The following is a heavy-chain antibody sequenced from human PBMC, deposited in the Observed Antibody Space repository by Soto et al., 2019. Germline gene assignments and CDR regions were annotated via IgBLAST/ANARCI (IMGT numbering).Heavy chain of an antibody. Sequence: QVQLVESGGGVVQPGRSLRLSCAASGFTFSSYGMHWVRQAPGKGLEWVAVIWYDGSNKYYADSVKGRFTISRDNSKNTLYLQMNSLRAEDTAVYYCARDHGIAVATCLDYWGQGTLVTVSS. CDR1: GFTFSSYG. D-gene: IGHD6-19*01. J-gene: IGHJ4*02. CDR2: IWYDGSNK. CDR3: ARDHGIAVATCLDY. V-gene: IGHV3-33*01.